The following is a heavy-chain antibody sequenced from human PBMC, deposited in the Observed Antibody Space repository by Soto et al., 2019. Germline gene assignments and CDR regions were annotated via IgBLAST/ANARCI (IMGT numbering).Heavy chain of an antibody. Sequence: SETLSLTCAISGDSVSSNSATWDWIRQSPSRGLEWLGRTYYRSKWSNDYAVSVKGRITINPDTSNNQFSLHLSSVTAADTAVYYCARSDGRYWGQGTLVTVSS. J-gene: IGHJ4*02. V-gene: IGHV6-1*01. CDR1: GDSVSSNSAT. CDR3: ARSDGRY. CDR2: TYYRSKWSN.